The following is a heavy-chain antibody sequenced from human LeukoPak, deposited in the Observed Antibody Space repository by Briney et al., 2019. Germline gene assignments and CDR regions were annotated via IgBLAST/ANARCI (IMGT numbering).Heavy chain of an antibody. CDR2: INHSGST. Sequence: PSETLSLTCAVYGGSFSGYYWSWIRQPPGKGLEWIGEINHSGSTNYNPSLKSRVTISVDTSKNQFSLKLSSVTAADTAVYYCATKYYDFWSGYYTGWFDPWGQGTLVTVSS. D-gene: IGHD3-3*01. CDR3: ATKYYDFWSGYYTGWFDP. CDR1: GGSFSGYY. J-gene: IGHJ5*02. V-gene: IGHV4-34*01.